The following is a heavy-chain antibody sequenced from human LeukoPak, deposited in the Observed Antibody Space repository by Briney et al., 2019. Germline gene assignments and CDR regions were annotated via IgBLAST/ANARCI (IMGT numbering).Heavy chain of an antibody. J-gene: IGHJ5*02. CDR1: GGSISSSSYY. D-gene: IGHD2-8*01. CDR3: ARPVYAIGGFDP. CDR2: IYYSGST. V-gene: IGHV4-39*07. Sequence: SETLSLTCTVSGGSISSSSYYWGWIRQPPGKGLEWIGSIYYSGSTYYNPSLKGRVTISVDTSKNQFSLKLSSVTAADTAVYYCARPVYAIGGFDPWGQGTLVTVSS.